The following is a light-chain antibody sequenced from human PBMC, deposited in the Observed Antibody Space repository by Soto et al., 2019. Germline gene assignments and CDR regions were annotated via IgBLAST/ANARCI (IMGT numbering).Light chain of an antibody. J-gene: IGKJ1*01. CDR1: QSVSSSY. Sequence: EIVLTQPPGTLSLSPGERATLSCRASQSVSSSYLAWYQQKPGQAPRLLIYRTSSRATGIPDRFSGSGSGTDFTLTITTLEPEDFAVYFCQQRANWPPVTFGQGTKVDIK. CDR2: RTS. CDR3: QQRANWPPVT. V-gene: IGKV3D-20*02.